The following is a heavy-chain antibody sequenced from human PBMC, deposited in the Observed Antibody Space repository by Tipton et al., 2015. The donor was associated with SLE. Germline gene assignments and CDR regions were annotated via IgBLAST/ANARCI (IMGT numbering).Heavy chain of an antibody. D-gene: IGHD3-22*01. Sequence: LRLSCTVSGGSISSYYWSWIRQPPGKGLEWIGYISDSGSTNYNPSLKSRLTISVDTSKNQFSLKLSSVTAADTAVYYCARDSSGGYNWFDPWGQGTLVTVSS. CDR1: GGSISSYY. J-gene: IGHJ5*02. V-gene: IGHV4-59*01. CDR3: ARDSSGGYNWFDP. CDR2: ISDSGST.